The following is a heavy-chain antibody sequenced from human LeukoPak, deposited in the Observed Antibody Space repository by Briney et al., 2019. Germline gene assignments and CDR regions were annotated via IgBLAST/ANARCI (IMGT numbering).Heavy chain of an antibody. V-gene: IGHV3-23*01. CDR1: GFTFNSYA. J-gene: IGHJ6*02. CDR3: AKAVIAAAQYYGMDV. CDR2: VSTNRVNT. D-gene: IGHD6-13*01. Sequence: QPGASLRLSCAASGFTFNSYAMSWVRQAPGKGLEWVSTVSTNRVNTYYADSVKGRFTISRDNSKNTLYLQMNSLRAEDTAVYYCAKAVIAAAQYYGMDVWGQGTTVTVSS.